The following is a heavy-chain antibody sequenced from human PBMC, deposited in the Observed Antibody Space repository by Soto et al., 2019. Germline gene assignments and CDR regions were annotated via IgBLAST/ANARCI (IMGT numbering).Heavy chain of an antibody. CDR1: GFSLTTSGVG. Sequence: QITLKESGPTVVKPTETLTLTCTFSGFSLTTSGVGVGWVRQSPGKAPEWLAPIYWDDDKRYSTSLNSRLIITKDPSKNQVVLTMANVDPADTATYYCAHRVLRTVFGLVTTTAIYFDFWGPGTPVVVSS. J-gene: IGHJ4*02. V-gene: IGHV2-5*02. CDR2: IYWDDDK. D-gene: IGHD3-3*01. CDR3: AHRVLRTVFGLVTTTAIYFDF.